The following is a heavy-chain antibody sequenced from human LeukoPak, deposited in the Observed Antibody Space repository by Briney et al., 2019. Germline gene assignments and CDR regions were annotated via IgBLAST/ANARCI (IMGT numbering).Heavy chain of an antibody. CDR2: ISAYNGNT. D-gene: IGHD3-10*01. CDR3: ARAGVLLWFGDNFDY. J-gene: IGHJ4*02. Sequence: ASVKVSCKASGYTFTSYGISWVRQAPGQGLEWMGWISAYNGNTNYAQKLQGRVTMTTDTSTSTAYMELRSLRSDDTAVYYCARAGVLLWFGDNFDYWGQGTLVTVSS. CDR1: GYTFTSYG. V-gene: IGHV1-18*01.